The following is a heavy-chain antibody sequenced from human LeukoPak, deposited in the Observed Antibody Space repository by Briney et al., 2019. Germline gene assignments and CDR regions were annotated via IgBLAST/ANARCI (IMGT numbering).Heavy chain of an antibody. V-gene: IGHV3-21*01. Sequence: GGSLRLSCAASGFTVSSNYMSWVRQAPGKGLEWVSSISSSSSYIYYADSVKGRFTISRDNAKNSLYLQMNSLRAEDTAVYYCARDLSGTTSAYYYYGMDVWGQGTTVTVSS. CDR3: ARDLSGTTSAYYYYGMDV. D-gene: IGHD3-10*01. CDR1: GFTVSSNY. CDR2: ISSSSSYI. J-gene: IGHJ6*02.